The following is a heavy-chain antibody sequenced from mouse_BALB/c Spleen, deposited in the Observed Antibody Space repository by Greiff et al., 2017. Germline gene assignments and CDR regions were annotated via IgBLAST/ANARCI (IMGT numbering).Heavy chain of an antibody. CDR1: GFNIKDTY. Sequence: EVQGVESGAALVKPGASVKSSCTAPGFNIKDTYMHWVKQRPEQGLERIGRIGPANGNTKYDPKFQGNATVTEKPSSNMAYLQLSSLTSEDTAVYFDARNYEYDGRGIAYRSHGTLVTVSA. J-gene: IGHJ3*01. CDR3: ARNYEYDGRGIAY. CDR2: IGPANGNT. D-gene: IGHD2-4*01. V-gene: IGHV14-3*02.